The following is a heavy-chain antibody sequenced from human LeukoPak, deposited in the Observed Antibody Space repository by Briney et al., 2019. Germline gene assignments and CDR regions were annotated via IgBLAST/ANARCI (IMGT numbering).Heavy chain of an antibody. J-gene: IGHJ4*02. CDR2: ISWNSGSI. V-gene: IGHV3-9*01. CDR1: GFTFDDYA. Sequence: PGGSLRLSCAASGFTFDDYAMHWVRQAPGKGLEWVSGISWNSGSIGYADSVKGRFTISRDNAKNSLYLQMNSLRAEDTALYYCAKAPNSSGWYYSDCSGQATLVSVSS. D-gene: IGHD6-19*01. CDR3: AKAPNSSGWYYSDC.